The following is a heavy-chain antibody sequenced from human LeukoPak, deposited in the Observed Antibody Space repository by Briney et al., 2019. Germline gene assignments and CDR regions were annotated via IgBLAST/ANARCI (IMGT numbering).Heavy chain of an antibody. CDR3: ARHSRLGTIDY. J-gene: IGHJ4*02. CDR1: GGSTSRYY. Sequence: SETLSLTCNVSGGSTSRYYWSWIRQPPGKGLEWIGYIYYSGSTNYNPSLKSRVTISVDTSKNQFSLKLSSVTAADTAVYYCARHSRLGTIDYWGQGTLVTVSS. CDR2: IYYSGST. V-gene: IGHV4-59*08. D-gene: IGHD1-1*01.